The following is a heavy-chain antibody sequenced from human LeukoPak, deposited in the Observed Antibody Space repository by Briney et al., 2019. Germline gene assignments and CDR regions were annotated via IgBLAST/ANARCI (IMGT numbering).Heavy chain of an antibody. V-gene: IGHV3-21*01. D-gene: IGHD2-21*02. CDR3: AKGSGDCGADCLALNDY. Sequence: PGGSLRLSCAASGFTFNTYTMSWVRQAPGKGLEWVSSINSRSTKIYYADSVKGRFTVSRDNTKNSLYLQMDSLRDEDTAVYFCAKGSGDCGADCLALNDYWGQGTLVTVPS. CDR1: GFTFNTYT. CDR2: INSRSTKI. J-gene: IGHJ4*02.